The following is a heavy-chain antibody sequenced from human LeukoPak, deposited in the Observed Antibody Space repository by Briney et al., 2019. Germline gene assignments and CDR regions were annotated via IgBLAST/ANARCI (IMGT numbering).Heavy chain of an antibody. D-gene: IGHD6-13*01. J-gene: IGHJ4*02. CDR2: IKQDARAT. V-gene: IGHV3-7*01. CDR1: GFTFNNYW. Sequence: GGSLRLSCAASGFTFNNYWMTWVRQAPGKGLEWVANIKQDARATFYGASVKGRFTISRDNSKNSLYLQMDSLRVEDTAVYYCATSDATAGGPYWGQGTLVTVSS. CDR3: ATSDATAGGPY.